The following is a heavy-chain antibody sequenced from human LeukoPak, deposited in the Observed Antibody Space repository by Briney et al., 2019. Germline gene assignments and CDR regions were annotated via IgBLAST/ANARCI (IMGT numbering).Heavy chain of an antibody. CDR2: IYHSGST. V-gene: IGHV4-4*02. Sequence: PSETLSLTCAVSGGSISSSNWWSWVRQPPGKGLEWIGEIYHSGSTNYNPSLKSRVTISVDKSKNQFSLKLSSVTAADTAMYYCATSYYDILTGYPYYYYMDVWGKGTTVTISS. J-gene: IGHJ6*03. CDR3: ATSYYDILTGYPYYYYMDV. D-gene: IGHD3-9*01. CDR1: GGSISSSNW.